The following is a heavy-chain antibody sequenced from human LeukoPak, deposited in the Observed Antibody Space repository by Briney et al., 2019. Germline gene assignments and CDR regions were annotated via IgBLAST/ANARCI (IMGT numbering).Heavy chain of an antibody. V-gene: IGHV4-59*01. J-gene: IGHJ4*02. CDR2: IYYSGST. Sequence: PSETLSLTCTVSGGSISGYYWSWIRQPPGKGLEWIGYIYYSGSTNYNPSPKSRVTISVDTSKNQFSLKLSSVTAADTAVYYCARDGDYYDSSGYYDYWGQGTLVTVSS. CDR1: GGSISGYY. CDR3: ARDGDYYDSSGYYDY. D-gene: IGHD3-22*01.